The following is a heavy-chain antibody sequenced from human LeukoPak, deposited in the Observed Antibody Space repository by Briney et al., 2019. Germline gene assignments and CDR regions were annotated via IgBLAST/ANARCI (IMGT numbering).Heavy chain of an antibody. Sequence: PGGSLRLSCAASGFSFSGYWMHWVRQAPAKGLAWVSVIRSDGSITTYADSVKGRFTISRDTAKNTLYLQMNSLRAEDTAVYYCARDGRSGNLDKWGQGTLVSVSS. V-gene: IGHV3-74*01. J-gene: IGHJ4*02. D-gene: IGHD1-26*01. CDR3: ARDGRSGNLDK. CDR1: GFSFSGYW. CDR2: IRSDGSIT.